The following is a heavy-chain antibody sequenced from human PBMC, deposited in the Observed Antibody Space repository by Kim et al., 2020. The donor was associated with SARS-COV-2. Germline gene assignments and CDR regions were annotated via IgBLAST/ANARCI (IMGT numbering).Heavy chain of an antibody. CDR2: IWYDGSNK. CDR3: ARVPYFYDSRLPPFIDYYGMDV. CDR1: GFTFSNYG. J-gene: IGHJ6*02. V-gene: IGHV3-33*01. Sequence: GGSLRLSCAASGFTFSNYGMHWVRQAPGKGLEWVAVIWYDGSNKYYADSVKGRFTITRDNSKNTLYLQMNSLRAGDTAVYYCARVPYFYDSRLPPFIDYYGMDVWGQGTTVTVSS. D-gene: IGHD3-22*01.